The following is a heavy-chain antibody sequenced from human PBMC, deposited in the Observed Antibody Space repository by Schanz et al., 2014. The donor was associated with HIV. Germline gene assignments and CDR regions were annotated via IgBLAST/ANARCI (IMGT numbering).Heavy chain of an antibody. CDR3: AKADEIRHFDWYHPPFDS. J-gene: IGHJ4*02. CDR1: GFTFSNFA. V-gene: IGHV3-23*01. CDR2: ISGSGVST. D-gene: IGHD3-9*01. Sequence: EVQMLESGGGSVQPGGSLRLSCAASGFTFSNFAMSWVRQAPGKGLEWVSSISGSGVSTFYAGSVKGRFAISRDKSKNTLYLQMNSLRVEDTAVYYCAKADEIRHFDWYHPPFDSWGQGTLDTVSS.